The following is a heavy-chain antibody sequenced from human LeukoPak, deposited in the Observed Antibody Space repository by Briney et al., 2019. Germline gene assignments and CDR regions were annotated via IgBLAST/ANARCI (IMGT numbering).Heavy chain of an antibody. CDR1: GFTFSTYW. V-gene: IGHV3-7*01. J-gene: IGHJ5*02. D-gene: IGHD4-17*01. Sequence: GGSLRLSCAASGFTFSTYWMNWVRQAPGKGLEWVASIKQDGSEKFYVDSVKGRFTISRDNAKNSMYLQMNSLRAEDTALYYCASLDYGDYDRVIWFDPWGQGTRVTVSS. CDR3: ASLDYGDYDRVIWFDP. CDR2: IKQDGSEK.